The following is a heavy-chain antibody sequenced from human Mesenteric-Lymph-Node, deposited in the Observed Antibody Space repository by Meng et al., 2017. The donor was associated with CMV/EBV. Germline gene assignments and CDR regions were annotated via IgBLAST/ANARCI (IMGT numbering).Heavy chain of an antibody. V-gene: IGHV3-48*03. CDR2: ISSSGSTI. CDR1: GFTFSSYE. J-gene: IGHJ6*02. D-gene: IGHD6-19*01. Sequence: GESLKISCAASGFTFSSYEMNWVRQAPGKGLEWVSYISSSGSTIYYADSVKGRFTISRDNAKNSLYLQMNSLRAEDTAVYYCASDHLAGTDYYYGMDVWGQGTTVTVSS. CDR3: ASDHLAGTDYYYGMDV.